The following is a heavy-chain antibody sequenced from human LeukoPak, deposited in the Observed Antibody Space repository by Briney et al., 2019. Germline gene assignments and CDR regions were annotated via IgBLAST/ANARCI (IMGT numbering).Heavy chain of an antibody. Sequence: GSLRLSCAASGFTFSSYSMNWVRQPPGKGLEWIGEINHSGSTNYNPSLKSRVTISVDTSKNQFSLKLSSVTAADTAVYYCARLVRGVIGYWGQGTLVTVSS. D-gene: IGHD3-10*01. V-gene: IGHV4-34*01. J-gene: IGHJ4*02. CDR2: INHSGST. CDR3: ARLVRGVIGY. CDR1: GFTFSSYS.